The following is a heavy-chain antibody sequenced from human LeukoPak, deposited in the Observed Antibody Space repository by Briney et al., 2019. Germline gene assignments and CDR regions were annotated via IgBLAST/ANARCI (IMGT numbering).Heavy chain of an antibody. V-gene: IGHV4-34*01. Sequence: SDPVSLMCGVYGGPFSGYYWLWIRQPRGKGVEGFGEINHSGSTNYNPPPKSRVTISVDTSKNQFSLKLSSVTAADTAVYYCARGQERQVRLQPFHYWGQGTLVTVSS. CDR2: INHSGST. D-gene: IGHD1-1*01. CDR1: GGPFSGYY. J-gene: IGHJ4*02. CDR3: ARGQERQVRLQPFHY.